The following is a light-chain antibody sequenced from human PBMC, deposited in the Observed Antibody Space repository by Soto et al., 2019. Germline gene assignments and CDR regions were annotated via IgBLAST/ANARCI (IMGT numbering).Light chain of an antibody. V-gene: IGLV1-51*01. Sequence: QSVLTQPPSVSAAPGQKVTISCSGSSSNIGNNYVSWYQQLPGTAPKLLIYDNNKRPSGIPDRFSGSKSGTSATLGITGLQSGEEADYYCGTWDGSLSAVVFGGGTKLTVL. CDR3: GTWDGSLSAVV. CDR1: SSNIGNNY. CDR2: DNN. J-gene: IGLJ2*01.